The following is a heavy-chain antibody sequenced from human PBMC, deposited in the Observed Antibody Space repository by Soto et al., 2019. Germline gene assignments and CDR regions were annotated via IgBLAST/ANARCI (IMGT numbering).Heavy chain of an antibody. CDR2: IYHSGST. D-gene: IGHD6-19*01. CDR3: ARGGAASSGATHGAFDI. V-gene: IGHV4-30-2*01. J-gene: IGHJ3*02. Sequence: QLQLQESGSGLVKPSQTLSLTCAVSGGSISSGGYSWSWIRQPPGKGLEWIGYIYHSGSTYYNPFLKSRVTISVDRSKNQFSLKLSSVTAADTAVYYCARGGAASSGATHGAFDIWGQGTMVTVSS. CDR1: GGSISSGGYS.